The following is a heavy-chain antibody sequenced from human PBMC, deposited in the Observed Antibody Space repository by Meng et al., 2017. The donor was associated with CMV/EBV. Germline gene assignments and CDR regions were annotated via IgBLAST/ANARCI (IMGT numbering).Heavy chain of an antibody. D-gene: IGHD2-2*01. V-gene: IGHV5-10-1*01. CDR2: IDPSDSYT. CDR1: GYSFTSHW. J-gene: IGHJ5*02. CDR3: ARAIVPAVSWFDP. Sequence: KGSGYSFTSHWISWVRQMPGKGLEWMGRIDPSDSYTNYSPSFQGHVTISTDKSISTAYLQWSSLKASDTAMYYCARAIVPAVSWFDPWGQGTLVTVSS.